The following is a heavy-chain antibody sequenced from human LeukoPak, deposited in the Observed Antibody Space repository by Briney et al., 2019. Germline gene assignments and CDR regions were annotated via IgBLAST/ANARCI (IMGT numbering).Heavy chain of an antibody. V-gene: IGHV4-30-4*01. J-gene: IGHJ4*02. CDR3: ARAGETGEFDY. CDR1: GGSISSGNCY. Sequence: SETLSPTCTVSGGSISSGNCYWSWIRQPPGKGLEWIGSIYYSGSTYYNPSLKSRVTISVDTSRNQFSLRLSSVTAADTAVYYCARAGETGEFDYWGQGTLVTVSS. CDR2: IYYSGST. D-gene: IGHD7-27*01.